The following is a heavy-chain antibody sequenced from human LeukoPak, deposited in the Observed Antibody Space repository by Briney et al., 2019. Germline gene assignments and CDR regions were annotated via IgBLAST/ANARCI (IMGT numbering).Heavy chain of an antibody. CDR1: GYTFTRYG. CDR3: ARERYCSGGSCYLSHWFDP. D-gene: IGHD2-15*01. CDR2: ISGHNGHT. V-gene: IGHV1-18*01. J-gene: IGHJ5*02. Sequence: ASVKVSCKASGYTFTRYGISWVRQAPGQGLEWMGWISGHNGHTNYAQKFQGRVTITADKSTSTAYMELSSLRSEDTAVYYCARERYCSGGSCYLSHWFDPWGQGTLVTVSS.